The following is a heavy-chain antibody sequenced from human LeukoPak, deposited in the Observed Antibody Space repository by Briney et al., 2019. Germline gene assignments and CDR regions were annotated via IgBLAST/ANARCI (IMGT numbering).Heavy chain of an antibody. V-gene: IGHV3-7*01. CDR2: IKQDGSEK. D-gene: IGHD2-15*01. CDR1: GFTFSSYW. CDR3: ARVVSCSGGSCYSMWSGYYYYYYGMDV. Sequence: GGSLRLSCAASGFTFSSYWMSWVRQAPGKGLEWVANIKQDGSEKYYVDSVKGRFTISRDNAKNSLYLQMNSLRAEDTAVYYCARVVSCSGGSCYSMWSGYYYYYYGMDVWGQGTTVTVSS. J-gene: IGHJ6*02.